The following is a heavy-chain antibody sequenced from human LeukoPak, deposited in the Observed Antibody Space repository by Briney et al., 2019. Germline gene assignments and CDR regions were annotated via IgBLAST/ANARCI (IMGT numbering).Heavy chain of an antibody. D-gene: IGHD6-13*01. CDR1: GFTVSSNY. CDR3: ARSSSWYGVDY. V-gene: IGHV3-53*01. Sequence: QTGGSRRLSCAASGFTVSSNYMSWVRQAPGKGLEWVSVIYSGGSTYYADSVKGRFTISRDNSKNTLYLQMNNLRAEDTAVYYCARSSSWYGVDYWGQGTLVTVSS. J-gene: IGHJ4*02. CDR2: IYSGGST.